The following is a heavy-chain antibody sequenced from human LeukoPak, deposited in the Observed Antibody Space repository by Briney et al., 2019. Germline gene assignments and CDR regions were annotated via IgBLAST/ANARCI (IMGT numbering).Heavy chain of an antibody. CDR3: ARVLAYCGSTSCYVNGWFDP. V-gene: IGHV1-18*01. Sequence: ASAKVSCKASGYTFTSYGISWVRQAPGQGLEWMGWISAYNGNTNYAQKLQGRVTMTTDTSTSTAYMELRSLRSDDTAVCYCARVLAYCGSTSCYVNGWFDPWGQGTLVTVSS. D-gene: IGHD2-2*01. CDR2: ISAYNGNT. CDR1: GYTFTSYG. J-gene: IGHJ5*02.